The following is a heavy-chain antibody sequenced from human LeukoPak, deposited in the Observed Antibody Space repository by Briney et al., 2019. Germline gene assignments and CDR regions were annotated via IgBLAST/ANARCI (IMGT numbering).Heavy chain of an antibody. CDR3: ARDGSSWYGGTFDY. J-gene: IGHJ4*02. D-gene: IGHD6-13*01. CDR2: ISAYNGNT. Sequence: GASVKVSFKASGYTFTIYGISWVRQAPGQGLEWMGWISAYNGNTNYAQKLQGRVTMTTDTSTSTAYMELRSLRSDATAVYYCARDGSSWYGGTFDYWGQGTLVTVSS. V-gene: IGHV1-18*01. CDR1: GYTFTIYG.